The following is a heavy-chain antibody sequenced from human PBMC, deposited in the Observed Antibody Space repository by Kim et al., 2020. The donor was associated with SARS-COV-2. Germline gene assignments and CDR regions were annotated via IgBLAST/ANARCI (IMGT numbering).Heavy chain of an antibody. D-gene: IGHD6-13*01. CDR3: ASPGGNTNSSSWYVDYGMDV. Sequence: ASVKVSCKASGYTFTSYGISWVRQAPGQGLEWMGWISAYNGNTNYAQKLQGRVTMTTDTSTSTAYMELRSLRSDDTAVYYCASPGGNTNSSSWYVDYGMDVWGQGTTVTVSS. CDR2: ISAYNGNT. J-gene: IGHJ6*02. V-gene: IGHV1-18*01. CDR1: GYTFTSYG.